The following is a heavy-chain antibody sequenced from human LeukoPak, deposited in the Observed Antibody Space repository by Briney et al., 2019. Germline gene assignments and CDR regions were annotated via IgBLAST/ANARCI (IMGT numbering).Heavy chain of an antibody. Sequence: SETLSLTCAVYGGSFSGYYWSWIRQPPGKGLEWIGEINHSGSTNYNPSLKSRVTISVDTSKNQFSLKLSSVTAADTAVYYCAKRKDYVWGSYRPSSPMDVWGKGTTVTISS. J-gene: IGHJ6*03. CDR3: AKRKDYVWGSYRPSSPMDV. CDR2: INHSGST. CDR1: GGSFSGYY. V-gene: IGHV4-34*01. D-gene: IGHD3-16*02.